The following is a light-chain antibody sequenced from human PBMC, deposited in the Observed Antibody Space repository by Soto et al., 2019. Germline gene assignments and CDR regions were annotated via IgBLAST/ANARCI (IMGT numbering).Light chain of an antibody. V-gene: IGKV1-39*01. CDR2: AAS. Sequence: DIQMTQSPSTLSASVGDRVTITCRASQNIRNWLAWYQQKPGKAPKLLIYAASTLQSGVPSRFSGSGSGTDFTLTISSLQPEDFATYYCQQSYTTPLTFGGGTKVDIK. CDR1: QNIRNW. CDR3: QQSYTTPLT. J-gene: IGKJ4*01.